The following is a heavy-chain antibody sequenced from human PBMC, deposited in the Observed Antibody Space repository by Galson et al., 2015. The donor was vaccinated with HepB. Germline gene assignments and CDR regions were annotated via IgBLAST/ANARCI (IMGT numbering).Heavy chain of an antibody. D-gene: IGHD3-22*01. Sequence: SLRLSCAASGSTFSTYAMNWVRQAPGKGLEWVSTISGSGSNTFYADSVKGRFTISRDSSKNTLYLQMSSLRAEDTAVYYCAKGIWEYYDNRVFDSWGQGTLVTVSS. CDR1: GSTFSTYA. J-gene: IGHJ4*02. CDR3: AKGIWEYYDNRVFDS. V-gene: IGHV3-23*01. CDR2: ISGSGSNT.